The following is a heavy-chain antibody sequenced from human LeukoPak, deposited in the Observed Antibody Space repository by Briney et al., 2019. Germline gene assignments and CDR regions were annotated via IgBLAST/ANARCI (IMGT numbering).Heavy chain of an antibody. V-gene: IGHV3-23*01. D-gene: IGHD3-10*02. CDR3: AELGITMIGGV. CDR1: GFTFSSFA. CDR2: ISGFAGSI. Sequence: GGSLRLSCAASGFTFSSFAMSWVRQAPEKGLEWVSSISGFAGSIYYADSVKGRFTISRDNAKNSLYLQMNSLRAEDTAVYYCAELGITMIGGVWGKGTTVTISS. J-gene: IGHJ6*04.